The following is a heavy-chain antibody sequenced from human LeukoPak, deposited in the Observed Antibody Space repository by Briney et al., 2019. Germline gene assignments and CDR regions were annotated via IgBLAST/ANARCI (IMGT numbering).Heavy chain of an antibody. CDR3: AKFEGDDYGDYGHY. D-gene: IGHD4-17*01. CDR2: ISGSGGST. J-gene: IGHJ4*02. Sequence: PGGSLRLSCAASGFTFSSYAMSWVRQAPGKGLERVSAISGSGGSTYYADSVKGRFTISRDNSKNTLYLQMNSLRAEDTAVYYCAKFEGDDYGDYGHYWGQGTLVTVSS. CDR1: GFTFSSYA. V-gene: IGHV3-23*01.